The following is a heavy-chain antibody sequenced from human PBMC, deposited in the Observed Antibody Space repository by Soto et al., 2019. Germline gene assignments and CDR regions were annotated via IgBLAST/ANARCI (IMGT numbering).Heavy chain of an antibody. CDR1: GGSISSYY. J-gene: IGHJ6*02. D-gene: IGHD3-10*01. V-gene: IGHV4-59*08. CDR3: ARHTRFGEGEYYYYYGMDV. CDR2: IYYSGST. Sequence: SETLSHTCTVSGGSISSYYWSWIRQPPGKGLEWIGYIYYSGSTNYNPSLKSRVTISVDTSKNQFSLKLSSVTAADTAVYYCARHTRFGEGEYYYYYGMDVWGQGTTVTVSS.